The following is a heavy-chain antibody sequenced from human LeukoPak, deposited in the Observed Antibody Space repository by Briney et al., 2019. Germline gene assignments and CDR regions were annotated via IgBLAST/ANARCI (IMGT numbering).Heavy chain of an antibody. CDR1: GFTFSSYS. CDR2: ISSSSSYI. V-gene: IGHV3-21*01. D-gene: IGHD2-15*01. J-gene: IGHJ3*02. CDR3: ARGYCSGGSCYLGAFDI. Sequence: GGSLRLSCAASGFTFSSYSMNWVRQAPGKGLEWDSSISSSSSYIYYADSVKGRFTISRDNAKNSLYLQMNSLRAEDTAVYYCARGYCSGGSCYLGAFDIWGQGTMVTVSS.